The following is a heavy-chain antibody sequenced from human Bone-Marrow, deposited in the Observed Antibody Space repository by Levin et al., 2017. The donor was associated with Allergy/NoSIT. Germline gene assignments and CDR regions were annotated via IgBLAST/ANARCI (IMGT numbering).Heavy chain of an antibody. J-gene: IGHJ6*03. Sequence: ASQTLSLTCTVSGGSISGSYWSWIRQTPGKGLEWLGYLSSSGRSNYNPSLKSRVTLSLDASKNQFSLKLTSVTAADTGLYYCARDLVLAATPYYYYYMDVWGKGTTVTVSS. CDR2: LSSSGRS. D-gene: IGHD2-15*01. V-gene: IGHV4-59*01. CDR1: GGSISGSY. CDR3: ARDLVLAATPYYYYYMDV.